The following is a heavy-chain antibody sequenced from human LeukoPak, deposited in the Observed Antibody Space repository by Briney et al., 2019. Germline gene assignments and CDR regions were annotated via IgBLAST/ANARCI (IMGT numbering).Heavy chain of an antibody. CDR1: GGSISSDY. CDR2: IFTSGSTSEST. CDR3: ARGPTKTSRHMDV. Sequence: SETLSLTCTVSGGSISSDYWTWIRQPAGKGLEWIGRIFTSGSTSESTSYTPCLKSLVSISVDTSKNQFSLKVTSVTAADTAVYYCARGPTKTSRHMDVWGKGTTVTISS. D-gene: IGHD6-25*01. V-gene: IGHV4-4*07. J-gene: IGHJ6*03.